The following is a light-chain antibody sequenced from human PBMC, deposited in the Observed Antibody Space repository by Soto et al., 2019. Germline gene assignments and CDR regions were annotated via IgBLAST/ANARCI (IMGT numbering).Light chain of an antibody. CDR1: SSDVDGYNY. CDR2: DVN. J-gene: IGLJ2*01. CDR3: SSFTSSSTYVV. V-gene: IGLV2-14*01. Sequence: QSVLTQPASVSGSPGQSITISCTGTSSDVDGYNYVSWYQYHPGKAPKLMIYDVNNRPSGVSNRFSGSKSGNTASLTISGLQAEDEADYYCSSFTSSSTYVVFGGGTKVTVL.